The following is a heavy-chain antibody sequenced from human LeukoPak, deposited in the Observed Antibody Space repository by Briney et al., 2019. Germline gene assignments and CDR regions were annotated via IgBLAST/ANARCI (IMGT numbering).Heavy chain of an antibody. D-gene: IGHD4-17*01. V-gene: IGHV1-69*02. CDR1: GGTFSSYT. CDR2: IIPILGIA. J-gene: IGHJ3*02. CDR3: ARSAYGDYPAAAFDI. Sequence: ASVKVSCKASGGTFSSYTISWVRQAPGQGLEWMGRIIPILGIANYAQKFQGRVTITADKSTSTAYMELSSLRSEGTAVYYCARSAYGDYPAAAFDIWGQGTMVTVSS.